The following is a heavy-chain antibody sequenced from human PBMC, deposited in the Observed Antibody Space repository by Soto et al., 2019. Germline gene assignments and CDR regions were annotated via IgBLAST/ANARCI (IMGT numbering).Heavy chain of an antibody. CDR1: GCTFSGYW. Sequence: EVQLVESGGGFVQPGGSLRLACAASGCTFSGYWMTWVRQAPGKGLEWVADIKKDGTEKYYVDSLKGRFTISRDNAKKSAYLQMNGLTVEDTAVYRCARGPSYSDYSNDWFFDSWGQGALVTVSS. V-gene: IGHV3-7*03. CDR2: IKKDGTEK. J-gene: IGHJ4*02. CDR3: ARGPSYSDYSNDWFFDS. D-gene: IGHD3-9*01.